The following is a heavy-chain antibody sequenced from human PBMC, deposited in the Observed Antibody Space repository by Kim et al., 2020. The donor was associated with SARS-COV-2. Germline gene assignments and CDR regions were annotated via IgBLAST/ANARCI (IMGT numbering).Heavy chain of an antibody. CDR1: GFTFSSYA. V-gene: IGHV3-30*04. CDR2: ISYDGSNK. Sequence: GGSLRLSCAASGFTFSSYAMHWVRQAPGKGLEWVAVISYDGSNKYYADSVKGRFTISRDNSKNTLYLQMNSLRAEDTAVYYCARERVHDNPRRWVDYYYYGMDVWGQGTTVTVSS. D-gene: IGHD1-1*01. CDR3: ARERVHDNPRRWVDYYYYGMDV. J-gene: IGHJ6*02.